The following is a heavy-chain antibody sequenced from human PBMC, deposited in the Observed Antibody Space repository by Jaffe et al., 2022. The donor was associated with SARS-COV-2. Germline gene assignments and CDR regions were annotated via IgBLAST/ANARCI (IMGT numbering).Heavy chain of an antibody. V-gene: IGHV1-2*02. D-gene: IGHD2-8*01. CDR2: IDPNSGGT. J-gene: IGHJ4*02. CDR1: GYTFNAYC. Sequence: QVQLVQSGAEVKKPGASVKVSCKASGYTFNAYCVQWVRQAPGQGPEWMGWIDPNSGGTIYAQKFQGRVTMTRDTSIRTAYMEVSSLRSDDTAVYYCVRRYCSRGVCYKDYWGQGTMVTVSS. CDR3: VRRYCSRGVCYKDY.